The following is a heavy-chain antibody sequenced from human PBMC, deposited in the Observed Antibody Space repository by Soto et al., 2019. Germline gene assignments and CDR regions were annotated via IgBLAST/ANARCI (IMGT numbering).Heavy chain of an antibody. D-gene: IGHD1-1*01. V-gene: IGHV3-11*01. J-gene: IGHJ4*02. Sequence: QVQLVESGGRLVKPGGSLRLSCAPSGFTFSDYYMSWFRQAPGQGLEWVSDISSSGSTIYYADPVKGRFTMSRDNAKNSLYLQMNSLRAEDTAVYYCARDPPLGWRTTYYFDYWGQGTLVTVSS. CDR3: ARDPPLGWRTTYYFDY. CDR2: ISSSGSTI. CDR1: GFTFSDYY.